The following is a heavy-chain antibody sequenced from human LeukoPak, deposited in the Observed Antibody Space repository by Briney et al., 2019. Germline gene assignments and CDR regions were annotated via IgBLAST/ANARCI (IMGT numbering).Heavy chain of an antibody. J-gene: IGHJ5*02. D-gene: IGHD3-10*01. V-gene: IGHV1-46*01. CDR2: INPSGGST. CDR3: ARDLVAMVRGVGNWFDP. CDR1: GYTFTSYY. Sequence: ASVKVSCKASGYTFTSYYMHWVRQAPGQGLEWMGIINPSGGSTSYAQKFQGRVTMTRDTSTSTVYMELSRLRSEDTAVYYCARDLVAMVRGVGNWFDPWGQGTLVTVSS.